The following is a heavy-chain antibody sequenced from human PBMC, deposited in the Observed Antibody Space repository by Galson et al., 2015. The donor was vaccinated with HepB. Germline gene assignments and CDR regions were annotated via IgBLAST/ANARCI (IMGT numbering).Heavy chain of an antibody. V-gene: IGHV3-66*02. CDR3: VLEQWLVGGGFDH. D-gene: IGHD6-19*01. CDR2: IFSDDST. CDR1: GFTVGNKY. Sequence: SLRLSCAASGFTVGNKYMNWVRQAPGKGLEWVSIIFSDDSTYYADSVKGRFAISRDSSKNTLYLELNSLRDEDTAVYYCVLEQWLVGGGFDHWGQGTLVTVSS. J-gene: IGHJ4*02.